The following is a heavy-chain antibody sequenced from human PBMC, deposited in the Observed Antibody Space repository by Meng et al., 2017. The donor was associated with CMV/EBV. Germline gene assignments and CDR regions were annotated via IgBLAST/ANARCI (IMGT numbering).Heavy chain of an antibody. D-gene: IGHD6-6*01. CDR3: ARVGPIIAARPGAFDI. V-gene: IGHV5-51*01. J-gene: IGHJ3*02. CDR2: IYPGDSDT. CDR1: GYSFTSYW. Sequence: GESLKISCKGSGYSFTSYWIGWVRQMPGKGLEWMGIIYPGDSDTRYSPSFQGQVTISRDNSKNTLYLQMNSLRAEDTAVYYCARVGPIIAARPGAFDIWGQGTMVTVSS.